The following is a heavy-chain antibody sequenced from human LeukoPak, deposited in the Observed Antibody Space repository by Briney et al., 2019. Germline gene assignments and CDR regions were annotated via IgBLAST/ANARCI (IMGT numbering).Heavy chain of an antibody. Sequence: GGSLRLSCAASGFTFSDYYMSWVRQSPGKGLEWVSIIRGRGGKTNYADSVKGRFTISRDNSNNTLYLQMNSLRAEDTAVYYCAKDLSYCSGGTCYTSRYYGMDVWGQGTTVTVSS. CDR3: AKDLSYCSGGTCYTSRYYGMDV. CDR2: IRGRGGKT. J-gene: IGHJ6*02. V-gene: IGHV3-23*01. CDR1: GFTFSDYY. D-gene: IGHD2-15*01.